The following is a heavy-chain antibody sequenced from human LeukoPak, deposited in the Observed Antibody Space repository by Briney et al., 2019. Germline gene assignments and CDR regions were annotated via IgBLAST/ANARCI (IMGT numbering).Heavy chain of an antibody. CDR3: ARDSGSGWYDLLRYYYYGMDV. J-gene: IGHJ6*02. CDR2: TYYRSKWYN. V-gene: IGHV6-1*01. CDR1: GDSVSSNSAA. D-gene: IGHD6-19*01. Sequence: SQTLSLTCAISGDSVSSNSAAWNWIRQSPSRGLEWLGRTYYRSKWYNDYAVSVKSRITINPDTSKNQFSLQLNSVTPEDTAVYYCARDSGSGWYDLLRYYYYGMDVWGQGTTVTVSS.